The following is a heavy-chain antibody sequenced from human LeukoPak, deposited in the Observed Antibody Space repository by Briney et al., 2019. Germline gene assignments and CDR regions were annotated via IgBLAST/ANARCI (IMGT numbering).Heavy chain of an antibody. D-gene: IGHD5-18*01. CDR3: VSPRGFSYGYFDY. CDR1: GGSISCSSAY. CDR2: IYYSKNT. V-gene: IGHV4-39*01. J-gene: IGHJ4*02. Sequence: SETLSLTCTVSGGSISCSSAYWGWIRQPPGKRLEWIGSIYYSKNTYYNPSLKSRVTISADTSKNQFSLTLGSVSATDTAVYYCVSPRGFSYGYFDYWGQGTLVTASS.